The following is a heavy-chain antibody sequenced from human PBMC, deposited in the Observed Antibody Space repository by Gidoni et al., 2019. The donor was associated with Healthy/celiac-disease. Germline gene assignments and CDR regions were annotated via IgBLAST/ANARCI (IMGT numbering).Heavy chain of an antibody. Sequence: EVQLVESGGGLVQPGGSLRLSCAASGFTFNSYSMSWVRQAPGKGLEWVSYISSSSSTIYHADSVKGRFTISRDNAKNSLYLQMNSLRAEDTAVYYCARDLGVVVLIADSLWGDYYYGLDVWGQGTTVTVSS. V-gene: IGHV3-48*04. CDR1: GFTFNSYS. J-gene: IGHJ6*02. CDR3: ARDLGVVVLIADSLWGDYYYGLDV. CDR2: ISSSSSTI. D-gene: IGHD2-2*01.